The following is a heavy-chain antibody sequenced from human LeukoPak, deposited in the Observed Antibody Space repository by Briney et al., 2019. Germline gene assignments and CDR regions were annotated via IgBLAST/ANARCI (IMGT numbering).Heavy chain of an antibody. CDR3: ARDMTTRTKIDY. V-gene: IGHV3-21*01. CDR2: ISSSSSYI. J-gene: IGHJ4*02. Sequence: PWGSLRLSCAASGFTFSSYSMNCVRQPPGKGLEWVSCISSSSSYIYYADSVKGRFTICRDNYKNTLYLQMNCLRTEDTAVYFCARDMTTRTKIDYWGQGTLVTVSS. D-gene: IGHD4-11*01. CDR1: GFTFSSYS.